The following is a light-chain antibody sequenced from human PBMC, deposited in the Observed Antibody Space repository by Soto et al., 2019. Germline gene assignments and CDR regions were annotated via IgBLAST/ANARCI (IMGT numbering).Light chain of an antibody. CDR1: DIETKS. CDR3: QVWDRPTDLV. Sequence: SYELTQPPSVSVAPGKTAIITCGGNDIETKSVHWYQQKAGQAPVLVMSFDSDRPSGIPERFSGSNSGNTASLTITRAEAGDEADYYCQVWDRPTDLVFGGGTKVTV. J-gene: IGLJ2*01. CDR2: FDS. V-gene: IGLV3-21*01.